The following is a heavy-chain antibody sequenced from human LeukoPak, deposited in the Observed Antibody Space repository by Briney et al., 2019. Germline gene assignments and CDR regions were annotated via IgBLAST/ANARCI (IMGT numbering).Heavy chain of an antibody. Sequence: GGSLRLSCAASGFTFSSYSMNWVRQAPGKGLEWVSSISSSSSYIYYADSVKGRFTISKDNAKNSLYLQMNSLRAEDTAVYYCAELGITMIGGVWGKGTTVTISS. V-gene: IGHV3-21*01. CDR3: AELGITMIGGV. CDR2: ISSSSSYI. CDR1: GFTFSSYS. J-gene: IGHJ6*04. D-gene: IGHD3-10*02.